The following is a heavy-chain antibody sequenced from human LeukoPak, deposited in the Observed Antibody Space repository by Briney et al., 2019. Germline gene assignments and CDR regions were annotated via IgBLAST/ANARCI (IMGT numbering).Heavy chain of an antibody. CDR2: INHSGST. CDR1: GGSFSGYY. CDR3: ARVPSSLGFDY. D-gene: IGHD6-6*01. J-gene: IGHJ4*02. Sequence: SETLSLTCAVYGGSFSGYYWSWIRQPPGKGLEWIGEINHSGSTNYNPSLKSRATISVDTSKNQFSLKLSSVTAADTAVYYCARVPSSLGFDYWGQGTLVTVSS. V-gene: IGHV4-34*01.